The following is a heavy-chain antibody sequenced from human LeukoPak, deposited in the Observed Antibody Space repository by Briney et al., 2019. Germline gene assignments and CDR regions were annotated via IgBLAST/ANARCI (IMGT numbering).Heavy chain of an antibody. CDR1: GGSISSYY. D-gene: IGHD1-26*01. V-gene: IGHV4-59*01. CDR2: IYYSGST. CDR3: ARVGGSYRIDY. J-gene: IGHJ4*02. Sequence: SETLSLTCTVSGGSISSYYWSWIRQPPGKGLEWIGYIYYSGSTNYNPSLKSRVTISVDTSKNQFSLKLSSVAAADTAVYYCARVGGSYRIDYWGQGTLVTVSS.